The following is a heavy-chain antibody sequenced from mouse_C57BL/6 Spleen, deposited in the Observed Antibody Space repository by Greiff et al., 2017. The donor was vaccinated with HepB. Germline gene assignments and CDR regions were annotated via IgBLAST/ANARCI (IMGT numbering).Heavy chain of an antibody. CDR1: GFNIKDDY. Sequence: EVKLVESGAELVRPGASVKLSCTASGFNIKDDYMHWVKQRPEQGLEWIGWIDPENGDTEYASKFQGKATITADTSSNTAYLQLSSLTSEDTAVYYCTDGSSYDYAMDYWGQGTSVTVSS. CDR2: IDPENGDT. V-gene: IGHV14-4*01. D-gene: IGHD1-1*01. J-gene: IGHJ4*01. CDR3: TDGSSYDYAMDY.